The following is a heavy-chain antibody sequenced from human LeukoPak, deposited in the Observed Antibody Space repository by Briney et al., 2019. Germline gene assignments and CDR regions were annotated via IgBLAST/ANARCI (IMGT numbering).Heavy chain of an antibody. J-gene: IGHJ4*02. CDR1: GGSFSSYY. CDR2: INHSGST. V-gene: IGHV4-34*01. CDR3: ARAGGSSWYGYYFDY. D-gene: IGHD6-13*01. Sequence: SETLSLTCAVYGGSFSSYYWSWIRQPPGKGLEWIGEINHSGSTNYNPSLKSRVTISVDTSKNQFSLKLSSVTAADTAVYYCARAGGSSWYGYYFDYWGQGTLVTVSS.